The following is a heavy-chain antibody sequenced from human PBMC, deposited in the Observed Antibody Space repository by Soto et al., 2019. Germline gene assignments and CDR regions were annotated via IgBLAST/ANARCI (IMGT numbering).Heavy chain of an antibody. D-gene: IGHD6-6*01. J-gene: IGHJ4*02. Sequence: SETLSLTCSLYSGSLSGYYWSWIRQPPGKGLEWIGEISPSGTTNYSPSLKSRVSISVDTSRNQFSLNLTSLTAADTAVYYCARAPKVSGSAQTRPDFWGQGSLVTVSS. CDR1: SGSLSGYY. V-gene: IGHV4-34*01. CDR2: ISPSGTT. CDR3: ARAPKVSGSAQTRPDF.